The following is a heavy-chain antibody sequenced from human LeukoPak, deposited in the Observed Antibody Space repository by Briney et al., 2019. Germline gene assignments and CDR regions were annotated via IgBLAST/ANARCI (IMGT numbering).Heavy chain of an antibody. D-gene: IGHD2-2*01. CDR1: GFTFSSYS. CDR2: ISSSSSYI. J-gene: IGHJ4*02. Sequence: PGGSLRLSCAASGFTFSSYSMKWVRQAPGKGLEWVSSISSSSSYIYYADSVKGRFTISRDNAKNSLYLQMNSLRAEDTAVYYCARDESIVVVPAAITGLRVLDYWGQGTLVTVSS. V-gene: IGHV3-21*01. CDR3: ARDESIVVVPAAITGLRVLDY.